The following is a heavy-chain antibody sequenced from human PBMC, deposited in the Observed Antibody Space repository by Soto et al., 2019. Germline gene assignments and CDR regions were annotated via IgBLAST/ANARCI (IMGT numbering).Heavy chain of an antibody. V-gene: IGHV3-23*01. D-gene: IGHD5-12*01. Sequence: HPEGSLRLSCEASGFTFTSYAMSWVRQAPGKGLEWVSATSGSGDTTYYADSVKGRFTISRDNSEKRLYLQMNSLRAEDTAVYYCAKMVHGGYVSYFDSWGQGTLVTVSS. J-gene: IGHJ4*02. CDR2: TSGSGDTT. CDR1: GFTFTSYA. CDR3: AKMVHGGYVSYFDS.